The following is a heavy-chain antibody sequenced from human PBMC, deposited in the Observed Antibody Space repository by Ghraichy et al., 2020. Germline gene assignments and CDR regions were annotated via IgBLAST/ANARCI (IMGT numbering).Heavy chain of an antibody. Sequence: GGSLRLSCVGSRFTFKSYGMSWVRQAPGKGLEWVSGIIGSGDITYYADSVKGRFTISRDNSKNTLYLQMNSLRAEDTAVYYCAKSRRVAPGKGTSTSCYGDIDDWGQGTLGTVSS. CDR3: AKSRRVAPGKGTSTSCYGDIDD. J-gene: IGHJ4*02. CDR2: IIGSGDIT. V-gene: IGHV3-23*01. D-gene: IGHD2-2*01. CDR1: RFTFKSYG.